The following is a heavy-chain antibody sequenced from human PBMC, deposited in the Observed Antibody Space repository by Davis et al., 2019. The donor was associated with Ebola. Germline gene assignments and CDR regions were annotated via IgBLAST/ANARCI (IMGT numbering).Heavy chain of an antibody. CDR3: AKDKGFWVPPDWFGP. V-gene: IGHV3-23*01. Sequence: GESLKISCAVSGFNFSHYAMSWVRQAPGKGLEWVASISGSGKTTYYADSVEGRFNISRDNSKNTLSLHMNSVRGEDTAFYYCAKDKGFWVPPDWFGPWGQGVQVTVSS. CDR1: GFNFSHYA. CDR2: ISGSGKTT. J-gene: IGHJ5*02. D-gene: IGHD3-16*01.